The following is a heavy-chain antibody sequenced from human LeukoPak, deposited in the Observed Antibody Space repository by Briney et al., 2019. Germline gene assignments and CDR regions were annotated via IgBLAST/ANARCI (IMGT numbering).Heavy chain of an antibody. J-gene: IGHJ4*02. V-gene: IGHV4-59*01. D-gene: IGHD3-16*02. CDR1: GGSISSYY. CDR2: IYYSGST. CDR3: ARDGGYDYVWGSYRYKGGFDY. Sequence: SETLSLTCTVSGGSISSYYWSWIRQPPGKGLEWIGYIYYSGSTNYNPSLKSRVTISVDTSKNQFSLKLSSVTAADTAVYYCARDGGYDYVWGSYRYKGGFDYWGQGTLVTVSS.